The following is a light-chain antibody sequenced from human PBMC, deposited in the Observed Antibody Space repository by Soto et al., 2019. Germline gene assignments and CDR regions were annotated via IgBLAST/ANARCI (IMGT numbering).Light chain of an antibody. Sequence: QSVLTQPPSVSGAPGQRVTISCTGRTSNIGADYDVHWYQQLPGTAPKLLIYGSSDRPSGVPDRFSGSKSGTSASLTISGLQAEDEADYFCTSSTSGSLYVFGTGTKVTVL. J-gene: IGLJ1*01. CDR1: TSNIGADYD. CDR3: TSSTSGSLYV. CDR2: GSS. V-gene: IGLV1-40*01.